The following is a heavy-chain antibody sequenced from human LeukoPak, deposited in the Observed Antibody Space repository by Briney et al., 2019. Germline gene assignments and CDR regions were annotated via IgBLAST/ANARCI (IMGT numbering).Heavy chain of an antibody. J-gene: IGHJ4*02. Sequence: ASVKVSCKASGYTFTSYDINWVRQATGQGLEWMGWMNPNSGNTGYAQKFQGRVTITRNTSISTAYMELRSLRSDDTAVYYCARLVVVAASLDYWGQGTLVTVSS. CDR1: GYTFTSYD. CDR3: ARLVVVAASLDY. D-gene: IGHD2-15*01. CDR2: MNPNSGNT. V-gene: IGHV1-8*03.